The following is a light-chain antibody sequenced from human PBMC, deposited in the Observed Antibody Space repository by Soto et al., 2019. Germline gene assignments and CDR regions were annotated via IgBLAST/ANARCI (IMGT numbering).Light chain of an antibody. V-gene: IGLV2-23*02. Sequence: QSALTQPASVSGSPGQSITISCTGTSSDVGSYNLVSWYQHHPGKAPKLLISEVSKRPSGVSNRFSGSKSGNTASLTISGLQAEDDADYYGCSYAGRFYVFGPGTKVTVL. CDR3: CSYAGRFYV. CDR1: SSDVGSYNL. CDR2: EVS. J-gene: IGLJ1*01.